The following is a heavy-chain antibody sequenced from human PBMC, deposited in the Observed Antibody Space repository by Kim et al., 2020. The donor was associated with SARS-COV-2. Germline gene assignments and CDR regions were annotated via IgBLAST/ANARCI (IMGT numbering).Heavy chain of an antibody. Sequence: GGSLRLSCAASGFTFSSYWMHWVRQAPGKGLVWVSRINSDGSSTSYADSVKGRFTISRDNAKNTLYLQMNSLRAEDTAVYYCARFGGGGSYRILDYWGQGTLVTVSS. V-gene: IGHV3-74*01. CDR2: INSDGSST. CDR3: ARFGGGGSYRILDY. CDR1: GFTFSSYW. D-gene: IGHD3-16*02. J-gene: IGHJ4*02.